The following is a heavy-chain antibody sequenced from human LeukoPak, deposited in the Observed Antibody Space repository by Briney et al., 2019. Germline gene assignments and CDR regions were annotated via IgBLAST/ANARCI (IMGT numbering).Heavy chain of an antibody. CDR3: ARKQTGTMYDV. D-gene: IGHD1-7*01. CDR2: FSSGGSA. Sequence: SETLSLTCIVPGGSISSSSYSWPSIRQPPGKGLEWIGTFSSGGSAYYNPSLTSRVSISKDTSDNQFSLRLYSVTAADTAVYYCARKQTGTMYDVWGQGTQVTVSS. J-gene: IGHJ4*02. V-gene: IGHV4-39*07. CDR1: GGSISSSSYS.